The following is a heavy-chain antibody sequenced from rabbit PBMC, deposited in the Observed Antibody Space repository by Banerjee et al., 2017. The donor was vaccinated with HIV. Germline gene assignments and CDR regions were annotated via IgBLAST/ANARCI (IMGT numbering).Heavy chain of an antibody. CDR3: ARGTYGYAAYAPNL. Sequence: QEQLEESGGGLVKPEGSLTLTCKASGFDLSSYHYICWVRQAPGKGLEWIACIWTVSGSTWYVSWVNGRFTISRSTSLNTVDLKMTSLTAADTATYFCARGTYGYAAYAPNLWGQGTLVTVS. D-gene: IGHD6-1*01. CDR2: IWTVSGST. V-gene: IGHV1S43*01. CDR1: GFDLSSYHY. J-gene: IGHJ4*01.